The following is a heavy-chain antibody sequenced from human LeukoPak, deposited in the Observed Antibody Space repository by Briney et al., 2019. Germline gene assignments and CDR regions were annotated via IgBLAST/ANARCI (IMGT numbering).Heavy chain of an antibody. V-gene: IGHV3-23*01. D-gene: IGHD4-23*01. J-gene: IGHJ4*02. CDR3: AKDYGDNPFDY. CDR1: GFTFDDYA. Sequence: GGSLRLSCAASGFTFDDYAMSWVRQAPGKGLEWVSAIIGSGGTTYYADSVKGRFTISRDNSKNTLNLQMNSLRAEDTAVYYCAKDYGDNPFDYWGQGTLVTVSS. CDR2: IIGSGGTT.